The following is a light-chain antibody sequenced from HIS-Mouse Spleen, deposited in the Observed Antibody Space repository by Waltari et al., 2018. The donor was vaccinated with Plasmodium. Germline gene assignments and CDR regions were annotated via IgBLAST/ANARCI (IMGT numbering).Light chain of an antibody. CDR2: DAS. V-gene: IGKV3-11*01. J-gene: IGKJ5*01. Sequence: EIVLTQSPATLPLSPGERATLSCRASQSVSSYLAWYQQKPGQAPRLLIYDASNRATGIPARFSGSGSGTDFTLTISSLEPEDFALYYCQQRSNWPPTFGQGTRLEIK. CDR1: QSVSSY. CDR3: QQRSNWPPT.